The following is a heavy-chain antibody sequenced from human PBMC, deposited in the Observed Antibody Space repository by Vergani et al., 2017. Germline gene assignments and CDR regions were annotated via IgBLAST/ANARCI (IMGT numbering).Heavy chain of an antibody. CDR1: GYTFTGYY. V-gene: IGHV1-2*02. CDR3: ARDGYCSSTSCYGWFDP. CDR2: INPNSGGT. J-gene: IGHJ5*02. Sequence: QVQLVQSGAEVKKPGASVKVSCKASGYTFTGYYMHWVRQAPGQGLEWMGWINPNSGGTNYAQKFQGRVTMTWDTSISSAYMELSRLRSDDTAVYYCARDGYCSSTSCYGWFDPWGQGTLVTVSS. D-gene: IGHD2-2*03.